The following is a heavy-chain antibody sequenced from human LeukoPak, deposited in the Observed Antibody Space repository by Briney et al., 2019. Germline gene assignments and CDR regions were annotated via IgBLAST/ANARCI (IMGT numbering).Heavy chain of an antibody. CDR3: AREGSSGSFDY. CDR1: GFTFSSYG. D-gene: IGHD6-19*01. CDR2: ISYDGSNK. V-gene: IGHV3-30*19. J-gene: IGHJ4*02. Sequence: GGSLRLSCAASGFTFSSYGMHWVRQAPGKGLEWVAVISYDGSNKYYADSVKGRFTIPRDNSKNTLYLQMNSLRAEDTAVYYCAREGSSGSFDYWGQGTLVTVSS.